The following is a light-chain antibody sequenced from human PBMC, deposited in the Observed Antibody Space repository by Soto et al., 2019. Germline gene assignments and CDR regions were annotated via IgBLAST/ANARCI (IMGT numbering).Light chain of an antibody. V-gene: IGLV2-23*01. CDR2: EAT. Sequence: QSALTQPAAVSGSPGQSITISCTGASIDVGPYNLVSWYRHLPGRAPQLLIYEATKRPSGVSGRFSGSKSGNMASLTISGLHAEDEADYYCCSWSSTAAAVVFGGGTKVTVL. CDR3: CSWSSTAAAVV. J-gene: IGLJ2*01. CDR1: SIDVGPYNL.